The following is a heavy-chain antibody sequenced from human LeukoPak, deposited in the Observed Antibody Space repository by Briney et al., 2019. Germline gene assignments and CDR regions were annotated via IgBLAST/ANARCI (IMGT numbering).Heavy chain of an antibody. V-gene: IGHV3-9*01. CDR3: AKGSQVVITSPFDH. Sequence: GRSLRLSCAASGFTFDDYAMHWVRQAPGKGLEWVSGINWNSGSIGYADSVKGRFTISRDNAKNSLYLQMNSLRAEDTALYYCAKGSQVVITSPFDHWGQGTLVTVSS. D-gene: IGHD3-22*01. J-gene: IGHJ4*02. CDR2: INWNSGSI. CDR1: GFTFDDYA.